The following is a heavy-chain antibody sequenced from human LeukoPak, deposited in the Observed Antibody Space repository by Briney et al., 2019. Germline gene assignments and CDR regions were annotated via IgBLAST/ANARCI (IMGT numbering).Heavy chain of an antibody. CDR2: IIPIFGTT. Sequence: SVKVSCKASEDTFNSYAISWVRQAPGQGLEWMGGIIPIFGTTSYAQNFQGRVAITADESTSTAYMDLNSLRSDDTAVYYCARNSIRGRYCTSSNCYDPFDDWGQGTLVTVSS. CDR1: EDTFNSYA. D-gene: IGHD2-2*01. CDR3: ARNSIRGRYCTSSNCYDPFDD. J-gene: IGHJ4*02. V-gene: IGHV1-69*01.